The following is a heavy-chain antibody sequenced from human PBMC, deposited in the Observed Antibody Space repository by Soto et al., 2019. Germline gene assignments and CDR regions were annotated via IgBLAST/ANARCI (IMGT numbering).Heavy chain of an antibody. V-gene: IGHV1-69*13. J-gene: IGHJ4*02. CDR1: GGTFSSYA. D-gene: IGHD5-12*01. CDR3: ASYIVASGGFDY. Sequence: ASVKVSCKASGGTFSSYAISWVRQAPGQGLEWMGGIIPIFGTANYAQKFQGRVTITADESTSTAYMELSSLRSEDTAVYYCASYIVASGGFDYSGQGTLVTVSS. CDR2: IIPIFGTA.